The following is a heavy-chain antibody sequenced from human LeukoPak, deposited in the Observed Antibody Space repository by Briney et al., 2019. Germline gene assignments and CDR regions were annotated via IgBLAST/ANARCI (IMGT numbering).Heavy chain of an antibody. V-gene: IGHV3-21*01. J-gene: IGHJ4*02. D-gene: IGHD3-22*01. Sequence: GGSLRLSCAASGFTFSSYSMNWVRQAPGKGLEWVSSISSSSSYIYYADSVKGRFTISRDNAKDSLYLQMNSLRAEDTAVYYCASNSYDSSGYYYSWGQGTLVTVSS. CDR1: GFTFSSYS. CDR2: ISSSSSYI. CDR3: ASNSYDSSGYYYS.